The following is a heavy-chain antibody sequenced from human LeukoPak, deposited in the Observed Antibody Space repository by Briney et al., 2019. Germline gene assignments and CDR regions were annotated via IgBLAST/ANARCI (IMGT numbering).Heavy chain of an antibody. CDR1: GFTFSSYG. J-gene: IGHJ5*02. CDR2: IKQDGSEK. Sequence: PGGSLRLSCAASGFTFSSYGMHWVRQAPGKGLEWVANIKQDGSEKYYVDSVKGRFTISRDTSKNTLYLQMNSLRAEDTAVYYCAKTRSRNMITFGGVENWFDPWGQGTLVTVSS. V-gene: IGHV3-30*02. CDR3: AKTRSRNMITFGGVENWFDP. D-gene: IGHD3-16*01.